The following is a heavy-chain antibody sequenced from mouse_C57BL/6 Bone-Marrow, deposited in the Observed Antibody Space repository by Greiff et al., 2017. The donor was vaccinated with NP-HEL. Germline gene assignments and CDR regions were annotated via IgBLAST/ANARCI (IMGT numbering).Heavy chain of an antibody. D-gene: IGHD2-5*01. J-gene: IGHJ2*01. V-gene: IGHV5-6*01. CDR1: GFTFSSYG. Sequence: EVKLMESGGDLVKPGGSLKLSCAASGFTFSSYGMSWVRQTPDKRLEWVATISSGGSYTYYPYSVKGRFTISRDNAKNTLYLQMSSLKSEDTAMYYCARHYYSNYFDYWGQGTTLTVSS. CDR3: ARHYYSNYFDY. CDR2: ISSGGSYT.